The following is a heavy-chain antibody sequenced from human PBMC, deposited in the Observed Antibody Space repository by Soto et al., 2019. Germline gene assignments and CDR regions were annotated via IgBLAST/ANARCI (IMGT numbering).Heavy chain of an antibody. Sequence: GGSLRLSCAASGFTFSDYYMSWIRQAPGKGLEWVSYISSSGSTIYYADSVKGRFTISRDNAKNSLYLQMNSLRAEDTAVYYCARAEIVLVTAALSWFDPWGQGTLVTVSS. CDR3: ARAEIVLVTAALSWFDP. D-gene: IGHD2-2*01. CDR1: GFTFSDYY. J-gene: IGHJ5*02. CDR2: ISSSGSTI. V-gene: IGHV3-11*01.